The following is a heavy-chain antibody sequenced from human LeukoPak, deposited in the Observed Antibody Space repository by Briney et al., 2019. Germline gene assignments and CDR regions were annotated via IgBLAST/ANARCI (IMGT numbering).Heavy chain of an antibody. V-gene: IGHV3-21*01. CDR1: GFTFSSYS. CDR3: ARDQIVVVPAASFAFDI. D-gene: IGHD2-2*01. J-gene: IGHJ3*02. CDR2: IGSSSSYI. Sequence: PGGSLRLSCAASGFTFSSYSMNWVRQAPGKGLEWVSSIGSSSSYIYYADSVKGRFTISRDNAKNSLYLQMNSLRAEDTAVYYCARDQIVVVPAASFAFDIWGQGTMVTVSS.